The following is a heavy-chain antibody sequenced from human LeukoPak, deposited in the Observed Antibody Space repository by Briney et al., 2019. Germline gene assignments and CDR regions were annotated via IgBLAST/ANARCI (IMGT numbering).Heavy chain of an antibody. Sequence: PSETLSLTCAVPGASITDYFWTWIRQPPGKGLEWIGYVYYSGTTIFNPSLKSRVTISVDTSKNQFSLNLSSVTAADTAVYYCARSDYYDSSGYFAGGDWFDPWGQGTLVTVSS. V-gene: IGHV4-59*01. CDR2: VYYSGTT. CDR1: GASITDYF. CDR3: ARSDYYDSSGYFAGGDWFDP. J-gene: IGHJ5*02. D-gene: IGHD3-22*01.